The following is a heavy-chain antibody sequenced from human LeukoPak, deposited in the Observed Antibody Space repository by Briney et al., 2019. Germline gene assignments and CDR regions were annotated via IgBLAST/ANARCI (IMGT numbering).Heavy chain of an antibody. V-gene: IGHV3-23*01. Sequence: PGGSLRLSCAASGFTFSSYAMSWVRQAPGKGLEWVSAISGSGGSTYYADSVKGRFTISRDNSKNTLYLQMNSLRAEDTAVYYCASNSAGIVVVITNRYWGQGTLVTVSS. CDR3: ASNSAGIVVVITNRY. D-gene: IGHD3-22*01. CDR1: GFTFSSYA. CDR2: ISGSGGST. J-gene: IGHJ4*02.